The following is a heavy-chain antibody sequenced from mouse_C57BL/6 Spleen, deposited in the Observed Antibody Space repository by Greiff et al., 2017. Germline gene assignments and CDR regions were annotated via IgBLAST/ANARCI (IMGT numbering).Heavy chain of an antibody. CDR1: GFTFSDYY. CDR3: ATGVVASGYFDY. J-gene: IGHJ2*01. V-gene: IGHV5-12*01. CDR2: ISNGGGST. Sequence: EVKVIESGGGLVQPGGSLKLSCAASGFTFSDYYMYWVRQTPEKRLEWVAYISNGGGSTYYPDTVKGRFTISRDNAKNTLYLQMSRLKSEDTAMYYCATGVVASGYFDYWGQGTTLTVSS. D-gene: IGHD1-1*01.